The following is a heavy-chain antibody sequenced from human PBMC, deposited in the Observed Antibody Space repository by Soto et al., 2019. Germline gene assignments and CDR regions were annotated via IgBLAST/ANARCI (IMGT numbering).Heavy chain of an antibody. V-gene: IGHV4-31*03. CDR2: IYYSGST. CDR3: ARDPQKFGSDAFDI. Sequence: SETLSLTCTVSGGSISSGGYYWSWIRQHPGKGLEWIGYIYYSGSTYYNPSLKSRVTISVDTSKNQFSLKLSSVTAADTAVYYCARDPQKFGSDAFDIWGQGTMVTVSS. D-gene: IGHD3-3*01. CDR1: GGSISSGGYY. J-gene: IGHJ3*02.